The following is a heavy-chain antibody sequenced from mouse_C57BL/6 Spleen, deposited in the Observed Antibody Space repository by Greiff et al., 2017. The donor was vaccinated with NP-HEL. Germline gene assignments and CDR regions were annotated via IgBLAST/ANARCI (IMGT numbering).Heavy chain of an antibody. CDR2: ISDGGSYT. CDR3: ARRGDYYGGFAY. CDR1: GFTFSSYA. J-gene: IGHJ3*01. Sequence: EVQRVESGGGLVKPGGSLKLSCAASGFTFSSYAMSWVRQTPEKRLEWVATISDGGSYTYYPDNVKGRFTISRDNAKNNLYLQMSHLKSEDTAMYYCARRGDYYGGFAYWGQGTLVTVSA. D-gene: IGHD1-1*01. V-gene: IGHV5-4*01.